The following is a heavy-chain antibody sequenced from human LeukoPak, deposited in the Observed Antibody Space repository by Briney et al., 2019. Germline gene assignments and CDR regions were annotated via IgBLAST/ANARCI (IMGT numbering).Heavy chain of an antibody. J-gene: IGHJ5*02. V-gene: IGHV4-59*08. D-gene: IGHD6-19*01. CDR2: IYYTGST. Sequence: PSETLSLTCAVTGGSISNYYLSWIRQPPGKGLECIGYIYYTGSTTYNPSLKSRVTISVDSSKNQFYLRLSSVTAADTAVYYCARLSTTSGWYSWFDPWGQGTLVTVSS. CDR3: ARLSTTSGWYSWFDP. CDR1: GGSISNYY.